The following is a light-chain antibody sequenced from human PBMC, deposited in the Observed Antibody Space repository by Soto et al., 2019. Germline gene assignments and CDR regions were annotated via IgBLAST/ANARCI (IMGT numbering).Light chain of an antibody. Sequence: DIQMTQSPSSLSASVGDRVTITCRASQTVSTYLTWYQQKPGKAPKVLIYGASSLQSGVPSRFSGTGSETDFTLTISSLQPEDFATYSCQQSYSAPETFGQGNRVEIE. CDR2: GAS. J-gene: IGKJ1*01. CDR1: QTVSTY. V-gene: IGKV1-39*01. CDR3: QQSYSAPET.